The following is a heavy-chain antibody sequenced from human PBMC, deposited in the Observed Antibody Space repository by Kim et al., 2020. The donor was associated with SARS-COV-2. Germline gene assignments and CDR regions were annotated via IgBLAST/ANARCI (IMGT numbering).Heavy chain of an antibody. CDR3: ARVYDYGDYVFDY. CDR2: ISSSSSYI. J-gene: IGHJ4*02. CDR1: GFTFSSYS. Sequence: GGSLRLSCAASGFTFSSYSMNWVRQAPGKGLEWVSSISSSSSYIYYADSVKGRFTISRDNAKNSLYLQMNSLRAEDTAVYYCARVYDYGDYVFDYWGQGTLVTVSS. D-gene: IGHD4-17*01. V-gene: IGHV3-21*01.